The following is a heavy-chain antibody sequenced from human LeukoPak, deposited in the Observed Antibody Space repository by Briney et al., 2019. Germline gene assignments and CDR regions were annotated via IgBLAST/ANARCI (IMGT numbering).Heavy chain of an antibody. CDR2: IRSYSSYI. Sequence: SGGSLRLSCAASGFNFDTYNFNWVRQAPGKGLEWVATIRSYSSYIHYGDSVKGRFTISRDNAKNSLFLQMNNLRADDTAVYYCARASRGGSGWTFDNWGQGTLVTVSS. V-gene: IGHV3-21*01. CDR1: GFNFDTYN. CDR3: ARASRGGSGWTFDN. J-gene: IGHJ4*02. D-gene: IGHD6-19*01.